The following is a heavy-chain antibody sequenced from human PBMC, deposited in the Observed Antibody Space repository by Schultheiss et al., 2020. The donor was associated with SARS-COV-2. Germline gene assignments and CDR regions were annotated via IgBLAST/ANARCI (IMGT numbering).Heavy chain of an antibody. J-gene: IGHJ4*02. CDR2: ISYSGTT. Sequence: SGPTLVKPTQTLTLTCTFSGFSLSTSGMCVSWIRQPPGKGLEWIGSISYSGTTNYNPSLKSRVTISVDTSKTQFSLKLSSVTAADTAVYYCASGSGSWYFDYWGQGTLVTVAS. CDR1: GFSLSTSGMC. D-gene: IGHD3-10*01. CDR3: ASGSGSWYFDY. V-gene: IGHV4-61*08.